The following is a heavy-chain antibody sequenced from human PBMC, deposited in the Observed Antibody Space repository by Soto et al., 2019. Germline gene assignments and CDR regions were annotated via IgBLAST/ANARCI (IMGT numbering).Heavy chain of an antibody. J-gene: IGHJ4*02. CDR2: ITSSGSEV. CDR1: GFTFSDST. Sequence: VQLLESGGGLVQPGGSLRLSCAASGFTFSDSTMTWVRQAPGKWLEYVSSITSSGSEVFHAASVKGRFTMSRDNSKNMLYLQMNSLRAEDTAVYYCAKEGYDSGWYWDSWGQGALVTVSS. V-gene: IGHV3-23*01. D-gene: IGHD6-19*01. CDR3: AKEGYDSGWYWDS.